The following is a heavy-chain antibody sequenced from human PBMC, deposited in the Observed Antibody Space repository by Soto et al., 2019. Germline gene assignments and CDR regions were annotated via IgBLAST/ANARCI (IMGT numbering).Heavy chain of an antibody. V-gene: IGHV4-31*03. D-gene: IGHD2-2*01. Sequence: SETLSLTCTVSGGSISSGGYYWSWIRQHPGKGLEWIGYIYYSGSTYYNPSLKSRVTISVDTSKNQFSLKLSSVTAADTAVYYCARERLEVPAAIDAFDIWGQGTMVTVSS. CDR3: ARERLEVPAAIDAFDI. CDR1: GGSISSGGYY. J-gene: IGHJ3*02. CDR2: IYYSGST.